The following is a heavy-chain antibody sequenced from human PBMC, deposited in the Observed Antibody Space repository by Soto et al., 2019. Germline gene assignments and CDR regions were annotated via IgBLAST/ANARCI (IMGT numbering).Heavy chain of an antibody. CDR2: IYHSGST. CDR3: ARVPGP. CDR1: GGSIGSGGYS. J-gene: IGHJ5*02. D-gene: IGHD3-10*01. V-gene: IGHV4-30-2*01. Sequence: TSVTLSLTCAVSGGSIGSGGYSWSWIRQPPGKGLEWIGYIYHSGSTYYNPSLKSRVTISVDRSKNQFSLKLSSVTAADTAVYYCARVPGPWGHGALVTVS.